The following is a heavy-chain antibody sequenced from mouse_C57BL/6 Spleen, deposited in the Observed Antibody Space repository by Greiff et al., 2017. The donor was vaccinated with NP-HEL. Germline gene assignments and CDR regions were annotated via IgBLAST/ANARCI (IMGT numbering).Heavy chain of an antibody. CDR3: AREGLLLRGPWFAY. CDR2: IYPSDSET. V-gene: IGHV1-61*01. Sequence: QVQLQQPGAELVRPGSSVKLSCKASGYTFTSYWMDWVKQRPGQGLEWIGNIYPSDSETHYNQKFKDKATLTVDKSSSTAYMQLSSLTSEDSAVYYCAREGLLLRGPWFAYWGQGTLVTVSA. D-gene: IGHD1-1*01. CDR1: GYTFTSYW. J-gene: IGHJ3*01.